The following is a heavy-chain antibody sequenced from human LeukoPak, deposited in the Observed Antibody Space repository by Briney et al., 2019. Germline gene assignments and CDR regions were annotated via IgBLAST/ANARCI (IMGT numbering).Heavy chain of an antibody. CDR2: ISASSGNT. CDR1: GYTFTSYG. CDR3: ARDGDRYCSGGSCYYYYYGMDV. V-gene: IGHV1-18*04. D-gene: IGHD2-15*01. Sequence: ASVKVSCKASGYTFTSYGISWVRQAPGQGLEWMGWISASSGNTNYAQKLQGRVTMTTDTSTSTAYMELRSLRSDDTAVYYCARDGDRYCSGGSCYYYYYGMDVWGKGTTVTVSS. J-gene: IGHJ6*04.